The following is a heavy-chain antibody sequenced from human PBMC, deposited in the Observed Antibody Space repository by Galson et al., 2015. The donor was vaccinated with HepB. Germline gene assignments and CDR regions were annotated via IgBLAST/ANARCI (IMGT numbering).Heavy chain of an antibody. CDR2: IYYSGST. CDR1: GGSISSYY. V-gene: IGHV4-59*01. D-gene: IGHD3-22*01. Sequence: ETLSLTCTVSGGSISSYYWSWIRQPPGKGLEWIGYIYYSGSTNYNPSLKSRVTISVDTSKNQFSLKLSSVTAADTAVYYCARENSDYYDSLYWYFDLWGRGTLVTVSS. CDR3: ARENSDYYDSLYWYFDL. J-gene: IGHJ2*01.